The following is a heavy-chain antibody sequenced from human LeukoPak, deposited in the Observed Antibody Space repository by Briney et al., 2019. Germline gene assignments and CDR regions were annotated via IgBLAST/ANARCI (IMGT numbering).Heavy chain of an antibody. J-gene: IGHJ5*02. D-gene: IGHD3-10*01. V-gene: IGHV1-2*02. CDR3: ARKIARGSFGP. CDR2: INPNSGGT. Sequence: ASMNVSCKASGYTFTGYYMHWVRQAPGQGLEWMGWINPNSGGTSYAQKVQGRITMTRDTSISTAYMELSRLRSDDTDVYYCARKIARGSFGPWGQGTLVTVAS. CDR1: GYTFTGYY.